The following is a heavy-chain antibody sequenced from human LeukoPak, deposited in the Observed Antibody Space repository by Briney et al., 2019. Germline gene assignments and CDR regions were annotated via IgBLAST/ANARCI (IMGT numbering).Heavy chain of an antibody. CDR1: GASFSDFH. J-gene: IGHJ6*03. D-gene: IGHD2/OR15-2a*01. CDR3: ARGRRAFYQTRGNRFYYYMDV. V-gene: IGHV4-34*01. CDR2: INHN. Sequence: KPSETLSLTCAVYGASFSDFHWTWIRQSPGKGLEWIGEINHNNYNPSLKSRVTISLDTSKNQISLSLTSVTAADTAVYYCARGRRAFYQTRGNRFYYYMDVWGKGTTVIVSS.